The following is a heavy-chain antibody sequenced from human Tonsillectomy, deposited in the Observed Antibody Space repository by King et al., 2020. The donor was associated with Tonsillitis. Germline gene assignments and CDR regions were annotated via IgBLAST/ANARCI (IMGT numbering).Heavy chain of an antibody. V-gene: IGHV4-30-4*07. CDR2: IYYSGST. Sequence: VQLQESGPGLVKPSQTLSLTCAVSGGSISSGGYSWSWIRQPPGKGLEWIGYIYYSGSTYYNPSLKSRVTISVDTSKNQFSLKLSSVTAADTAVYYCARVTQGVPAAMGRWFDPWGQGTLVTVSS. CDR3: ARVTQGVPAAMGRWFDP. J-gene: IGHJ5*02. D-gene: IGHD2-2*01. CDR1: GGSISSGGYS.